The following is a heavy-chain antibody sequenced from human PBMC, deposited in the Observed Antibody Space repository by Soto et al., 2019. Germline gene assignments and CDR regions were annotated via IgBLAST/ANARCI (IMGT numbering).Heavy chain of an antibody. CDR2: ISSSSSYI. V-gene: IGHV3-21*01. CDR1: GFTFSSYS. J-gene: IGHJ4*02. CDR3: ARDQPGYSYGYGLGY. D-gene: IGHD5-18*01. Sequence: GSLRLSCAASGFTFSSYSMNWVRQAPGKGLEWVSSISSSSSYIYYADSVKGRFTISRDNAKNSLYLQMNSLRAEDTAVYYFARDQPGYSYGYGLGYWGQGTLVTVSS.